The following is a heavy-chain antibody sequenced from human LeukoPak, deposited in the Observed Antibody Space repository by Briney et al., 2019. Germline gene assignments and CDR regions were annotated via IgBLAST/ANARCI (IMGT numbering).Heavy chain of an antibody. CDR2: ISGYNGNT. D-gene: IGHD4-17*01. CDR1: GYTFTTYG. CDR3: ARDWWYGDYSIGNN. J-gene: IGHJ4*02. V-gene: IGHV1-18*01. Sequence: ASVKVSCKASGYTFTTYGISWVRQAPEQGGEWMGWISGYNGNTKYAQNFQGRVTVSTDTSTTTAYMELRSLRSDDTAVYYCARDWWYGDYSIGNNWGQGTLVTVSS.